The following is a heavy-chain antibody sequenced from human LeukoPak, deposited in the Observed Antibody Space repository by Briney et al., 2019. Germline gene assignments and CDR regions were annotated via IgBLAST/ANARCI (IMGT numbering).Heavy chain of an antibody. V-gene: IGHV1-8*01. Sequence: ASVKVSCKASGYTFTSYDINWVRQATGQGLEWMGWMNPNSGNTGYAQKFQGRVTMTRNTSISTAYMELSSLRSEDTAVYYCARETGVAGMNGPWGQGTLVTVSS. CDR1: GYTFTSYD. CDR2: MNPNSGNT. CDR3: ARETGVAGMNGP. D-gene: IGHD6-19*01. J-gene: IGHJ5*02.